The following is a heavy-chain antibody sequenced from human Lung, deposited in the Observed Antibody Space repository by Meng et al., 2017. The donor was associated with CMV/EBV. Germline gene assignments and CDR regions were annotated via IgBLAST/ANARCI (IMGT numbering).Heavy chain of an antibody. D-gene: IGHD5-12*01. J-gene: IGHJ4*02. Sequence: ASVXVSCKASGYTFTGYYMHWVRPAPGQGLEWMGWINPNSGGTNYAQKFQGRVTMTRDTSISTAYMELSRLRSADTAVYYCAREFTVATSLWGQGTLVTVSS. CDR3: AREFTVATSL. V-gene: IGHV1-2*02. CDR2: INPNSGGT. CDR1: GYTFTGYY.